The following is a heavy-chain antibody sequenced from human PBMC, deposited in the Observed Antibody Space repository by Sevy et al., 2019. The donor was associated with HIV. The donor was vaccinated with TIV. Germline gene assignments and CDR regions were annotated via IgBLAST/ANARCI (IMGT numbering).Heavy chain of an antibody. V-gene: IGHV3-23*01. D-gene: IGHD2-21*01. Sequence: GGSLRLSCTTSGFTFRNYVMTWLRQAPGKGLEWVSSIRGDATTTNYADSVRGRFTISRDNFDNTLYLQMNSLRADDTAIYFCAKGSSGDGYDPWGQRTLVTVSS. J-gene: IGHJ5*02. CDR2: IRGDATTT. CDR1: GFTFRNYV. CDR3: AKGSSGDGYDP.